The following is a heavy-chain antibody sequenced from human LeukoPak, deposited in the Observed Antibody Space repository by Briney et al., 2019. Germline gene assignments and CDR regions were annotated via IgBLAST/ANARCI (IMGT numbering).Heavy chain of an antibody. CDR3: ARTDIGDWGYFDY. D-gene: IGHD3/OR15-3a*01. CDR1: GFTFSSYE. Sequence: GGYLRLSCAASGFTFSSYEMNWVRQAPGKGLEWVSYISSSGSTIYYADSVKGRFTISRDNAKNSLYLQMNSLRAEDTAVYYCARTDIGDWGYFDYWGQGTLVTVSS. J-gene: IGHJ4*02. CDR2: ISSSGSTI. V-gene: IGHV3-48*03.